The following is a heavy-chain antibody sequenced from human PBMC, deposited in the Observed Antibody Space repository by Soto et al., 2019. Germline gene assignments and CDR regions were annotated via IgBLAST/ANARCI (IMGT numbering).Heavy chain of an antibody. CDR1: GGTFSSYT. D-gene: IGHD3-16*01. CDR2: IIPILGIA. J-gene: IGHJ4*02. V-gene: IGHV1-69*02. Sequence: QVQLVQSGAEVKKPGSSVKVSCKASGGTFSSYTISWVRQAPGQGLEWMGRIIPILGIANYAQKFQGRVTITADKPTSTAYMELSSVRSEDTAVYYCAGDGVGDFDYWGQGTLVTVSS. CDR3: AGDGVGDFDY.